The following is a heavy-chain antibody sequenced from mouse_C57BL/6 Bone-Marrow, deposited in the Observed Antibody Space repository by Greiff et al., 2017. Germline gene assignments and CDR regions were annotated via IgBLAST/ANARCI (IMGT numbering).Heavy chain of an antibody. CDR2: IYPGDGGT. J-gene: IGHJ3*01. Sequence: QVQLQQSGPELVKPGASVKISCKASGYAFSSSWMNWVKQRPGKGLEWIGRIYPGDGGTNYNGKFKGKATRTADKSSSTAYMQLSSLTSEDSAVYFCARGGDDAWFAYWGQGTLVTVSA. CDR3: ARGGDDAWFAY. V-gene: IGHV1-82*01. CDR1: GYAFSSSW. D-gene: IGHD2-2*01.